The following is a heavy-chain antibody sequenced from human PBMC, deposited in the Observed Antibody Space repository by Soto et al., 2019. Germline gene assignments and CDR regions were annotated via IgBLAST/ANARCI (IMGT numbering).Heavy chain of an antibody. V-gene: IGHV3-7*01. CDR1: GFNVMSYW. CDR3: ARDIGFDYVN. CDR2: IKEDGSEI. Sequence: GGSLRLSCGVSGFNVMSYWMSWVRQAPGEGLEWVASIKEDGSEIYYLQSVRGRFTISRDSAGNALHLAMNYLSAEDTAVYFCARDIGFDYVNWGQGTLVTVSS. D-gene: IGHD3-16*01. J-gene: IGHJ4*02.